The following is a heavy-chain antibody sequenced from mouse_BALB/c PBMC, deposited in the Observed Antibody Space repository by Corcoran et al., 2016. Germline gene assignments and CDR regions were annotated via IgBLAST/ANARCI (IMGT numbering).Heavy chain of an antibody. Sequence: EVQLQQSGAELVKPGASAKLSCTASGFNIKDTYMHWVKQRPEQGLEWLGRIDPANGNTKYGPKFQGKATITADTSSNTAYLQLSSLTSEDTAVYYCASSSPLYFDYWGQGTTLTVSS. V-gene: IGHV14-3*02. CDR3: ASSSPLYFDY. CDR1: GFNIKDTY. CDR2: IDPANGNT. D-gene: IGHD1-1*01. J-gene: IGHJ2*01.